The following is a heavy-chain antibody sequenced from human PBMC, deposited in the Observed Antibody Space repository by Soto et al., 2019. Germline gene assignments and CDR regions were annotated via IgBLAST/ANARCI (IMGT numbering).Heavy chain of an antibody. Sequence: QVQLVQSGAEVKKPGSSVKVSCKASGGTFSRYAISWVRQAPGQGLEWMGGITPMFGTANYAQKFQGRVTISADEATSTGHRELRRLRSEDTGVHYCAQTLGSAVAGPGRFDLWGRGTLVIVSS. J-gene: IGHJ2*01. V-gene: IGHV1-69*12. CDR3: AQTLGSAVAGPGRFDL. CDR2: ITPMFGTA. CDR1: GGTFSRYA. D-gene: IGHD6-19*01.